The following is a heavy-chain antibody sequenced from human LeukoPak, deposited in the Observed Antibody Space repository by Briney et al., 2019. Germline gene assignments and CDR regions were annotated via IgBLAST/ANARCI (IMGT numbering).Heavy chain of an antibody. D-gene: IGHD3-10*01. Sequence: PSETLSLTCTVSGGSISSYYWSWIRQPPGKGLEWIGYIYYSGSTNYNPSLKSRVTISVDTSKNQFSLKLSSVTAADTAVYYCAREGAPYGSGSYLDYWGQGTLVTVSS. CDR3: AREGAPYGSGSYLDY. CDR2: IYYSGST. V-gene: IGHV4-59*01. J-gene: IGHJ4*02. CDR1: GGSISSYY.